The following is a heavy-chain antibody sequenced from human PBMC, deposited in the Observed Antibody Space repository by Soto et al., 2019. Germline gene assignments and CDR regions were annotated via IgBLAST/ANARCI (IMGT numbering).Heavy chain of an antibody. D-gene: IGHD3-16*01. V-gene: IGHV4-59*01. Sequence: SETLSLTCTVSGGSISSYYWSWIRQPPGKGLEWIGYIYYSVSTNYNPSLKSRVTISVDTSKNQFSLKLSSVTAADTAVYYCARRWGYYFDYWGQGTLVTVSS. J-gene: IGHJ4*02. CDR3: ARRWGYYFDY. CDR2: IYYSVST. CDR1: GGSISSYY.